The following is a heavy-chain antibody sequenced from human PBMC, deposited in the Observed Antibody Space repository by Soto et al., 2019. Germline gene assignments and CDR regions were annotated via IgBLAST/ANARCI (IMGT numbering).Heavy chain of an antibody. J-gene: IGHJ4*02. V-gene: IGHV4-31*03. CDR2: IAYSGNT. CDR3: ARGVLI. Sequence: SETLSLTCTVSGGSISCGTYLWSWIRQHPGEGLEWIGCIAYSGNTYYNPSLRSRVTISQDTSKSQFSLTLTAVTAADTAVYYCARGVLIWGQGALVTVSS. CDR1: GGSISCGTYL. D-gene: IGHD3-3*01.